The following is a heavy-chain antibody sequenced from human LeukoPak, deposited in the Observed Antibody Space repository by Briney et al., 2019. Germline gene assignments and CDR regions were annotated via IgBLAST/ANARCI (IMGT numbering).Heavy chain of an antibody. Sequence: GGSLRLSCAASGFTFSTYWMSWVRGAPGKGLEWVANIKEDGSMKHYVDSVKGRFTISRDNDKNSLHLQMNSRRAEDRAVYYCAREILGAATALDLWGQGTLVTVSS. CDR3: AREILGAATALDL. J-gene: IGHJ5*02. D-gene: IGHD1-26*01. CDR2: IKEDGSMK. CDR1: GFTFSTYW. V-gene: IGHV3-7*04.